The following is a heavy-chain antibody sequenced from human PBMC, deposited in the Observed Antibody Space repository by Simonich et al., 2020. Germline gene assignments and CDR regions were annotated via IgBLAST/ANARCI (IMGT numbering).Heavy chain of an antibody. CDR1: GYTFPSYG. CDR2: ISPAKGNP. Sequence: QVQLVQYGAEVKKPGAYVKVSCKASGYTFPSYGISWVRQAPGQGLEWMEWISPAKGNPHYAQKPQGRVTMTTDPATSTAYMELRSLRTDDTAVYYCAREQGGRAAAATDYWGQGTLVTVSS. D-gene: IGHD6-13*01. CDR3: AREQGGRAAAATDY. V-gene: IGHV1-18*01. J-gene: IGHJ4*02.